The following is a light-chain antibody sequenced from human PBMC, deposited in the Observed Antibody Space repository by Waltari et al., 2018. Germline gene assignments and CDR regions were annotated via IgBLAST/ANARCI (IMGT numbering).Light chain of an antibody. Sequence: DIQMTQSPSSLSASVGDSVTITCRASQSISNFLNWYQQKPGKATRLLIYTSSTLQGGVPARLHGSGSGTDFTLTISSLLPEDFATYYCQQSYSSLSTFGGGTKVEIK. CDR3: QQSYSSLST. V-gene: IGKV1-39*01. J-gene: IGKJ4*01. CDR2: TSS. CDR1: QSISNF.